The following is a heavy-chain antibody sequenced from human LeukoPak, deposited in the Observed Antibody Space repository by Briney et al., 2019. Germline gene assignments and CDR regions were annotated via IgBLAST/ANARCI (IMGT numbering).Heavy chain of an antibody. CDR1: GYTFTSYA. CDR3: ATRPDSSGYPGYYYGMDV. Sequence: GASVKVSCKASGYTFTSYAMHWVRQAPGQRLEWMGWINAGNGNTKYSQKFQGRVTMTEDTSTDTAYMELSSLRSEDTAVYYCATRPDSSGYPGYYYGMDVWGQGTTVTVSS. J-gene: IGHJ6*02. V-gene: IGHV1-3*01. D-gene: IGHD3-22*01. CDR2: INAGNGNT.